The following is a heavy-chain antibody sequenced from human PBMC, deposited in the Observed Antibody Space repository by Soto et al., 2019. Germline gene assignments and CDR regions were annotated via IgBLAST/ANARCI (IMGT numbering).Heavy chain of an antibody. CDR2: ISGSGGST. V-gene: IGHV3-23*01. D-gene: IGHD3-3*01. J-gene: IGHJ5*02. CDR3: ASQPGRKNLITIFGVVIIP. Sequence: GGSLRLSCAASGFTFSSYAMSWVRQAPGKGLEWVSAISGSGGSTYYADSVKGRFTISRDNSKNTLYLQMNSLRAEDTAVYYCASQPGRKNLITIFGVVIIPWGQGTLVTVSS. CDR1: GFTFSSYA.